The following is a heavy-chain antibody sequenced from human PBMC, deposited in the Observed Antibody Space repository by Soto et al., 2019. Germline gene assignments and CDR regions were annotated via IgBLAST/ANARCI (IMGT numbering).Heavy chain of an antibody. CDR3: VKGSGGSYSANDY. J-gene: IGHJ4*02. Sequence: GGSLRLSCAASGFTFSSYAMSWVRQAPGEGLEWVSGISGSSGSTYYADSVKGRFTISRDNSKNTLYLQMNSLRAEDTAVYYCVKGSGGSYSANDYWGQGTLVTVSS. CDR2: ISGSSGST. V-gene: IGHV3-23*01. CDR1: GFTFSSYA. D-gene: IGHD2-15*01.